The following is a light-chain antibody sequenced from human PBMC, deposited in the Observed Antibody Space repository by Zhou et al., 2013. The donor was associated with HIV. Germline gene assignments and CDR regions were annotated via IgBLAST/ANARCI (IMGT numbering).Light chain of an antibody. CDR2: DAS. J-gene: IGKJ2*01. CDR3: QHFDNLPYT. Sequence: DIQMTQSPSPLSASVGDRVTITCQASQDIKNYLNWYQQKPGKAPKLLIHDASKLQAGVPSRFSGSGSGSDFTLTISSLQPEDIATYYCQHFDNLPYTFGQGTKLELK. V-gene: IGKV1-33*01. CDR1: QDIKNY.